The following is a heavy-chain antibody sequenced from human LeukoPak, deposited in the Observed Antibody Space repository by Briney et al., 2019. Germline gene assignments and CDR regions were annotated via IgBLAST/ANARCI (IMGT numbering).Heavy chain of an antibody. V-gene: IGHV3-48*03. Sequence: GGSLRLSCAASGFTFRSYEMNWVRQAPGKGLEWVSYISSSGSTIYYADSVKGRFTISRDNAKNSLYLQMNSLRAEDTAVYYCARSLVTVAPYWGQGTLVTVSS. D-gene: IGHD2-21*02. CDR1: GFTFRSYE. CDR2: ISSSGSTI. CDR3: ARSLVTVAPY. J-gene: IGHJ4*02.